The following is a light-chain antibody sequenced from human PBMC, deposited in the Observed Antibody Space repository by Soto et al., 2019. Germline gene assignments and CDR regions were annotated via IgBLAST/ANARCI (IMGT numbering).Light chain of an antibody. CDR2: GAS. CDR3: QQYNNWPSNT. CDR1: QSVSSN. Sequence: EIVMTQSPSTLSVSPGERATLSCRASQSVSSNLAWYQQKPGQAPRLLIYGASTRATGIPARFSGSGSGTEFTLTISSLQSEDLAVYYCQQYNNWPSNTFGRGTKLEI. J-gene: IGKJ2*01. V-gene: IGKV3-15*01.